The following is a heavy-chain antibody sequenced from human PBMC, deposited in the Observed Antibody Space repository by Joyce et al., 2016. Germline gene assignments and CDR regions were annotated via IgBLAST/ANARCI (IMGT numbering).Heavy chain of an antibody. CDR3: ASPGTRY. CDR1: GFTFSSYW. CDR2: KKKDGSER. Sequence: EVHLVESGGGLVQPGGSLRLSCAASGFTFSSYWMSWVRQAPGKGLEGVANKKKDGSERYYVDSVKGRFTISRDNTKNSLYLQMNSLGLEDTAVYYWASPGTRYWGQGTLVTVSS. J-gene: IGHJ4*02. V-gene: IGHV3-7*03. D-gene: IGHD1-14*01.